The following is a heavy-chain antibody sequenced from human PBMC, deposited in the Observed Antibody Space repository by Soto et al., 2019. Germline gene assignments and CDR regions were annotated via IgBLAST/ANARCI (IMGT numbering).Heavy chain of an antibody. D-gene: IGHD6-19*01. Sequence: GVLRLSCAASGFTFSSSGMNWGRQAPGKGLEWVSAISGSGTTAYYADSVKGRFTFSRDNSKRTMYLQMNSLRAEDTAVYYCAKTTDGWFSAFEIWGQGTMVTVSS. J-gene: IGHJ3*02. CDR1: GFTFSSSG. CDR2: ISGSGTTA. CDR3: AKTTDGWFSAFEI. V-gene: IGHV3-23*01.